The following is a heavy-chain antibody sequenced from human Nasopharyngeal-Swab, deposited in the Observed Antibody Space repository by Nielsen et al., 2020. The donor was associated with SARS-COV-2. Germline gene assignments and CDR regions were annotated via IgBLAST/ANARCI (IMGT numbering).Heavy chain of an antibody. V-gene: IGHV3-30*18. D-gene: IGHD6-6*01. Sequence: SLKISCAASGFTFSSYGMHWVRQAPGKGLEWVAVISYDGSNKYYADSVKGRFTISRDNSKNTLYLQMNSLRAEDTAVYYCAKDQYSSSPGAFDYWGQGTLVTVSS. CDR2: ISYDGSNK. J-gene: IGHJ4*02. CDR3: AKDQYSSSPGAFDY. CDR1: GFTFSSYG.